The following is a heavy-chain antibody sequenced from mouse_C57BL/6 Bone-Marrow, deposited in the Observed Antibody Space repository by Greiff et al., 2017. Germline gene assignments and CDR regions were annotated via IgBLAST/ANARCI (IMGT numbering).Heavy chain of an antibody. D-gene: IGHD2-3*01. CDR2: IDPENGDT. CDR3: TRWLLLDY. CDR1: GFNIKDDY. J-gene: IGHJ2*01. Sequence: EVQLQQSGAELVRPGASVKLSCTASGFNIKDDYMHWVKQRPEQGLEWIGWIDPENGDTEYASKFQGKATITADTSSNTADLQLSSLTSEDTAVYYCTRWLLLDYWGQGTTLTVSS. V-gene: IGHV14-4*01.